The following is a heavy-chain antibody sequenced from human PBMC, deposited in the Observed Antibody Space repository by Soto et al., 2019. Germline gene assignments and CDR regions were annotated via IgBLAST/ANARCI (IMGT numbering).Heavy chain of an antibody. D-gene: IGHD3-10*01. CDR1: GGSFSGYY. V-gene: IGHV4-34*01. Sequence: QVQLQQWGAGLLKPSETLSLTCAVYGGSFSGYYWTWFRQPPGKGLEWIGEISPSGTTKYIPSLKSRVTISADTSKNQFSLKVTSVTAADTAVYYCVTSLWFGTQPEIWGQGALLTVSS. CDR2: ISPSGTT. J-gene: IGHJ4*02. CDR3: VTSLWFGTQPEI.